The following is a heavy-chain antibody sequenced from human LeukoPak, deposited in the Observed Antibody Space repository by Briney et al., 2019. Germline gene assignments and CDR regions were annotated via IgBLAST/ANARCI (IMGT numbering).Heavy chain of an antibody. CDR2: ISWNSGSI. D-gene: IGHD4-17*01. CDR1: GFTFDDYA. J-gene: IGHJ4*02. CDR3: ARDGDYGDYLWYFDY. V-gene: IGHV3-9*01. Sequence: SGGSLRLSCAASGFTFDDYAMHWVRQAPGKGLEWVSGISWNSGSIGYADSVKGRFTISRDNAKNSLYLQMNSLRAEDTAVYYCARDGDYGDYLWYFDYWGQGTLVTVSS.